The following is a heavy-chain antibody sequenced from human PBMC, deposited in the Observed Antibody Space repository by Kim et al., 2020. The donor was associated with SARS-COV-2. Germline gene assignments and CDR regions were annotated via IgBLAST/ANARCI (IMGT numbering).Heavy chain of an antibody. Sequence: GGSLRLSCAASGFSVSSFYMSWVRQAPGEGLEWLSVIYVAGNTHYADSVRGRLTISRDNSENIVYLQLNTMRVEDKAVYYCGREQVDGYWSWGQGTLVP. J-gene: IGHJ1*01. CDR3: GREQVDGYWS. V-gene: IGHV3-66*01. D-gene: IGHD5-18*01. CDR2: IYVAGNT. CDR1: GFSVSSFY.